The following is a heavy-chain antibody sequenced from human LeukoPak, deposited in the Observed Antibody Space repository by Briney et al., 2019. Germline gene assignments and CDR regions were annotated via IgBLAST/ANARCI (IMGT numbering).Heavy chain of an antibody. D-gene: IGHD6-19*01. J-gene: IGHJ4*02. CDR3: ARDWFIAVVGPGY. CDR2: IWYDGSNK. CDR1: GFTFSSYG. V-gene: IGHV3-33*01. Sequence: GGSLRLSCAASGFTFSSYGMPWVRQAPGKGLEWVAVIWYDGSNKYYADSVKGRFTTSRDNSKNTLYLQMNSLRAEDTAVYYCARDWFIAVVGPGYWGQGTLVTVSS.